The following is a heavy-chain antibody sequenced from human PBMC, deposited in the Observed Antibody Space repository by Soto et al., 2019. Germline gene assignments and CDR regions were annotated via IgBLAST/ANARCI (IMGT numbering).Heavy chain of an antibody. V-gene: IGHV4-31*03. CDR2: IYYSGST. D-gene: IGHD1-26*01. CDR1: GGSISSGGYY. Sequence: QVQLQESGPGLVKPSQTLSLTCTVSGGSISSGGYYWSWIRQHPGKGLEWIGYIYYSGSTYYNPSIQRRVTISVDPSKNQFSLKLSSVTAADTAVYYCAREPRSGTYYFDYWGQGTLVTVSS. CDR3: AREPRSGTYYFDY. J-gene: IGHJ4*02.